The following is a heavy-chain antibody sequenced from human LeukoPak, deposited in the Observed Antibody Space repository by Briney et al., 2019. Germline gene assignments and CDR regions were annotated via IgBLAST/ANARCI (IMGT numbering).Heavy chain of an antibody. CDR1: GYTFTGYY. Sequence: ASVKVSCKASGYTFTGYYMHWVRQAPGQGLEWMGWINPNSGGTNYARKFQGRVSMTRDTSISTAYMELSRLRSDDTALYYCAREGFCRGGNCPVAYWGQGTLVTVSS. CDR2: INPNSGGT. CDR3: AREGFCRGGNCPVAY. V-gene: IGHV1-2*02. J-gene: IGHJ4*02. D-gene: IGHD2-15*01.